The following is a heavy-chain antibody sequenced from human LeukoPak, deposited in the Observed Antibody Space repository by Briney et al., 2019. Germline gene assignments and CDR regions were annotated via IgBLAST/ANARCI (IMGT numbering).Heavy chain of an antibody. CDR3: ARVRILAAIVVVPADNDAFDI. V-gene: IGHV4-34*01. J-gene: IGHJ3*02. CDR1: GGSFSGYY. D-gene: IGHD2-2*01. CDR2: INHSGST. Sequence: SETLSLTCAVYGGSFSGYYLRWIRQPPGKGLEGVGEINHSGSTNYNPSLKSPVTIAVDTSKNQFSLKLSSVTAADTAVYYCARVRILAAIVVVPADNDAFDIWGQGTMVTVSS.